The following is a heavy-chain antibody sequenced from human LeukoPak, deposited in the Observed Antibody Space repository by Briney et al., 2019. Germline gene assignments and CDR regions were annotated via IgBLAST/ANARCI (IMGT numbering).Heavy chain of an antibody. CDR3: AGRIARYYYGMNI. D-gene: IGHD6-13*01. CDR2: IYYSGST. V-gene: IGHV4-30-4*01. Sequence: PSQTLSLTCTVSGGSISSGDYYWSWIRQPPGKGLEWIGYIYYSGSTYYNPSLKSRVTISVDTSKNQFSLKLSSVTAADTAVYYCAGRIARYYYGMNIWGQGTTVTVSS. J-gene: IGHJ6*02. CDR1: GGSISSGDYY.